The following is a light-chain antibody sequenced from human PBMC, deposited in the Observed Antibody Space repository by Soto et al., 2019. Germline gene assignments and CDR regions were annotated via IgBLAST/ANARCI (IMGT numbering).Light chain of an antibody. V-gene: IGLV2-14*03. Sequence: QSVLTQPASASGSPGQSITIPCTGTSSDVGGYDYVSWYQHHPGKAPKLMIYDVTERPPGVPSRLSGYKSGNTASLTISDLQPEDAADYYCSSYTSATTLVVFGGGTKVTVL. CDR3: SSYTSATTLVV. J-gene: IGLJ2*01. CDR1: SSDVGGYDY. CDR2: DVT.